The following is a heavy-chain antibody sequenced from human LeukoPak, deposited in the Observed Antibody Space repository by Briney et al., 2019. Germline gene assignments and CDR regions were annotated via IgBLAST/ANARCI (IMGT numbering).Heavy chain of an antibody. CDR3: AGSEGSYFES. CDR2: FYTSGSP. V-gene: IGHV4-4*07. Sequence: PSETLSLTCTVSGGSISSYYWSWIRQPAGKGLEWIGRFYTSGSPNYNPYLKSRVTISVDTSKNQFSLKVRSVTAADTAVHYCAGSEGSYFESWGQGSLVTVSS. J-gene: IGHJ4*02. CDR1: GGSISSYY.